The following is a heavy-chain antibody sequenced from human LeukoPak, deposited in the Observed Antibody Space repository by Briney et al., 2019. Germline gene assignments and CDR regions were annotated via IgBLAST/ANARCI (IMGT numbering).Heavy chain of an antibody. Sequence: SETLSLTCTVSGGSISSRTYYWGWIRQPPGKGLEWIGSIYYSGTTNYNPSLKSRVTISVDTSKNQFSLKLSSVTAADTAVYYCARGAPRGYYRYYYYMDVWGKGTTVTVSS. D-gene: IGHD3-22*01. CDR3: ARGAPRGYYRYYYYMDV. V-gene: IGHV4-39*07. CDR2: IYYSGTT. CDR1: GGSISSRTYY. J-gene: IGHJ6*03.